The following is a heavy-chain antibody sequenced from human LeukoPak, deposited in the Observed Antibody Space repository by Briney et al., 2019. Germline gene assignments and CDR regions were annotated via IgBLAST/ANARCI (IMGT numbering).Heavy chain of an antibody. J-gene: IGHJ4*02. Sequence: GRSLRLSCAASGFTFSSYGMHWVRQAPGKGLEWVAVISYDGSNKYYADSVKGRFTISRDNSKNTLFLQMNSVRAEDTAVYYCAKDIWRHYYFDYWGQGTLVTVSS. CDR3: AKDIWRHYYFDY. V-gene: IGHV3-30*18. CDR2: ISYDGSNK. CDR1: GFTFSSYG. D-gene: IGHD5-24*01.